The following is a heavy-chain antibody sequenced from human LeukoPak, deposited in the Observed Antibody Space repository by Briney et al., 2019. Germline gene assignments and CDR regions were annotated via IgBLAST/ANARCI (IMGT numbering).Heavy chain of an antibody. CDR2: IYYSGST. D-gene: IGHD5-18*01. V-gene: IGHV4-61*08. Sequence: MSSQTLSLTCTVSGGSISSGDYYWNWIRQPPGKGLEWIGYIYYSGSTNYNPSLKSRVTISVDTSKNQFSLKLSSVTAADTAVYYCARTGYGLTSFDYWGQGTLVTVSS. CDR3: ARTGYGLTSFDY. J-gene: IGHJ4*02. CDR1: GGSISSGDYY.